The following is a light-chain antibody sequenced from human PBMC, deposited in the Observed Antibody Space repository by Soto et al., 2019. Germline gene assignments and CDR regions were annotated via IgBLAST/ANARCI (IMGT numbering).Light chain of an antibody. Sequence: DIKITQSPSTLSASVGDRVTHTCRASQSISSWLAWYQQKPGKAPKLLIYAASSLQSGVPSRFSGSGSGTDFTLSISSLQPEDFATYYCHQTYGKHRTFGQGTKVDVK. V-gene: IGKV1-39*01. CDR2: AAS. J-gene: IGKJ1*01. CDR1: QSISSW. CDR3: HQTYGKHRT.